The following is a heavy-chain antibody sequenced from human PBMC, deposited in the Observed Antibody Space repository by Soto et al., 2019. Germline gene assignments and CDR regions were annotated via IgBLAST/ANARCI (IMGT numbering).Heavy chain of an antibody. D-gene: IGHD2-15*01. J-gene: IGHJ4*02. CDR1: GGTFSSYA. Sequence: SVQGACKASGGTFSSYASSWVRQAPRQGLEWMGGIIPIFGTANYAQKFQGRVTITADESTSTAYMELSSLRSEDTAVYYCARESRYCSGGSCYFLPGIDYWGQGTLVTVSS. CDR3: ARESRYCSGGSCYFLPGIDY. CDR2: IIPIFGTA. V-gene: IGHV1-69*13.